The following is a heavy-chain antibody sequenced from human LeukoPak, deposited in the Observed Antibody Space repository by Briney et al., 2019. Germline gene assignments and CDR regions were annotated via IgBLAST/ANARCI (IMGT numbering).Heavy chain of an antibody. D-gene: IGHD6-13*01. J-gene: IGHJ4*02. V-gene: IGHV3-13*01. Sequence: GGSLRLSCAASGFTFSSYDMHWVRQATGKGLEWVSAIGTAGDTYYPGSVKGRFTISRENAKNSLYLQMNSLRAGDTAVYYCARSIAAAELDYWGQGTLVTVSS. CDR1: GFTFSSYD. CDR3: ARSIAAAELDY. CDR2: IGTAGDT.